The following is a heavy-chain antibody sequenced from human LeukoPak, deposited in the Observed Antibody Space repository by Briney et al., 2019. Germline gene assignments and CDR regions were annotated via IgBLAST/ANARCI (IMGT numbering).Heavy chain of an antibody. CDR2: MSDDGSEK. D-gene: IGHD2-15*01. Sequence: PGGSLRLSCTASGFTLSRFAMHWVRQAPGMGLEWLGHMSDDGSEKHYVDSVGGRFTISRDPSKNTLYLEMTSLRTEDTAVYYCAREADSGYYRTVDYWGQGTMVTVS. CDR1: GFTLSRFA. CDR3: AREADSGYYRTVDY. V-gene: IGHV3-30-3*01. J-gene: IGHJ4*02.